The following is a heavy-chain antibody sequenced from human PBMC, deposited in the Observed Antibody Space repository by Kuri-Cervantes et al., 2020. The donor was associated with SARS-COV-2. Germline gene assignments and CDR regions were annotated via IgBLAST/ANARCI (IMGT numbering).Heavy chain of an antibody. D-gene: IGHD6-13*01. CDR1: GFTFSSYA. CDR3: VKSSYGGSSSWPDY. J-gene: IGHJ4*02. V-gene: IGHV3-64D*06. Sequence: GGFLRLSCSASGFTFSSYAMHWVRQAPGKGLEYVSAISSNGGSTYYADSVKGRFTISRDNSKNTLYLQMSSLRAEDTAVYYCVKSSYGGSSSWPDYWGQGTLVTVSS. CDR2: ISSNGGST.